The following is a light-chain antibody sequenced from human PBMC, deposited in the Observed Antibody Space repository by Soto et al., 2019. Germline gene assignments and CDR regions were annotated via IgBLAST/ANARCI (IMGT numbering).Light chain of an antibody. J-gene: IGKJ2*01. V-gene: IGKV3-11*01. CDR2: GIS. CDR1: QSVSNS. Sequence: EMVLTQSPATLSLSPGERVTLSCRASQSVSNSLEWNQQKAGQAPRLLLYGISYRATGVPARFSGSGSGTDFTLSISSLEPEDFAIYYCQQGSDWPPTYTFGQGTKLEIK. CDR3: QQGSDWPPTYT.